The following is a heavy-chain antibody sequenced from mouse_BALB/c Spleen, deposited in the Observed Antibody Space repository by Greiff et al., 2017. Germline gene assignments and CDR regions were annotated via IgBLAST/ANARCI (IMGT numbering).Heavy chain of an antibody. J-gene: IGHJ3*01. Sequence: VHVKQSGAELVRPGALVKLSCKASGFNIKDYYMHWVKQRPEQGLEWIGWIDPENGNTIYDPKFQGKASITADTSSNTAYLQLSSLTSEDTAVYYCATITTATAWFAYWGQGTLVTVSA. CDR2: IDPENGNT. V-gene: IGHV14-1*02. D-gene: IGHD1-2*01. CDR1: GFNIKDYY. CDR3: ATITTATAWFAY.